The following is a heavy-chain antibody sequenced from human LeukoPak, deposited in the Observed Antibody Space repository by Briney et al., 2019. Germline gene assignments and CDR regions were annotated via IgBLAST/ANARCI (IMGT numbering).Heavy chain of an antibody. CDR2: IKQDGSEQ. J-gene: IGHJ5*02. D-gene: IGHD3-10*01. Sequence: PGGSLRLSCAAPGFTFTTYWMGSVRQAPGKGLEWVANIKQDGSEQYYVDSVKGRFTISRDNAKNSLSLQMNSLRAEDTAVYYCARPLMYYYGSGTYFWFDPWGQGTLVTVSS. CDR3: ARPLMYYYGSGTYFWFDP. CDR1: GFTFTTYW. V-gene: IGHV3-7*01.